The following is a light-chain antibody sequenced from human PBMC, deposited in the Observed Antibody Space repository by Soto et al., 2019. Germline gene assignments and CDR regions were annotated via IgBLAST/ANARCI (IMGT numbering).Light chain of an antibody. CDR3: QQYGRSLT. CDR2: GAS. Sequence: EIVLTQSPGTPSFSPGERATLSFRASQSVTTYLAWYQQKPGQAPRLLIYGASSRATGIPDRFSGSGSGTDFTLTISRLEPEDFGLYYCQQYGRSLTFGGGTKVDIK. J-gene: IGKJ4*01. V-gene: IGKV3-20*01. CDR1: QSVTTY.